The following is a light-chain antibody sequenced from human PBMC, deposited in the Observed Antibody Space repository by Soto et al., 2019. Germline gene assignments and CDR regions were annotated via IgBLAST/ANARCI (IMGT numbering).Light chain of an antibody. CDR2: DVT. J-gene: IGLJ3*02. Sequence: QSALTQPRSVSGSPGQSVTISCTGTSNDVGNYNYVSWYQHHPVKAPKIMISDVTRRPSGVPDRFSASKSGNTASLTISGLQAEDEADYHCCSYAGSYSRVFGGGTKVTVL. CDR3: CSYAGSYSRV. V-gene: IGLV2-11*01. CDR1: SNDVGNYNY.